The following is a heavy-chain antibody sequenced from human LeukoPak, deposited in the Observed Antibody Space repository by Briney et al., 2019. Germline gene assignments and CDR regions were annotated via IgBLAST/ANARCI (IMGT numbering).Heavy chain of an antibody. V-gene: IGHV3-30*04. D-gene: IGHD2-2*01. CDR2: ISYDGSNK. J-gene: IGHJ6*02. Sequence: PGRSLRLSCAASGFTFSSYAIHWVRQAPGKGLEWVAVISYDGSNKYYADSVKGRFTISRDNSKNTLYLQMNSLRAEDTAVYYCARDPGYCSSTSCYSYYYYGMDVWGQGTTVTVSS. CDR1: GFTFSSYA. CDR3: ARDPGYCSSTSCYSYYYYGMDV.